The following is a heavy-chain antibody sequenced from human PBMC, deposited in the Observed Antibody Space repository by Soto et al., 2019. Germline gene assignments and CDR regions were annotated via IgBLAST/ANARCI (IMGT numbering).Heavy chain of an antibody. V-gene: IGHV1-69*08. D-gene: IGHD3-22*01. CDR1: GGTFSSYT. CDR3: ARDVRLPYDSSGYYFDY. CDR2: IIPILGIA. Sequence: QVQLVQSGAEVKKPGSSVKVSCKASGGTFSSYTISWVRQAPGQGLEWMGRIIPILGIANYAQKFQGRVTITADKSTSTAYMELSSLRSEDTAVYYCARDVRLPYDSSGYYFDYWGQGTLVTVSS. J-gene: IGHJ4*02.